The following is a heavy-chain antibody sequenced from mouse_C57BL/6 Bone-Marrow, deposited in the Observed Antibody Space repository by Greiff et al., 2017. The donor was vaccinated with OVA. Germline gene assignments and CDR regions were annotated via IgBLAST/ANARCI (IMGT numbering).Heavy chain of an antibody. Sequence: QVQLQQSGAELARPGASVKLSCKASGYTFTSYGISWVKQRTGQGLEWIGEIYPRSGNTYYNEKFKGKATLTADKSSSTAYMELRSLTSEDSAVYFCATVWYFDVWGTGTTVTVSS. CDR1: GYTFTSYG. CDR3: ATVWYFDV. CDR2: IYPRSGNT. J-gene: IGHJ1*03. V-gene: IGHV1-81*01.